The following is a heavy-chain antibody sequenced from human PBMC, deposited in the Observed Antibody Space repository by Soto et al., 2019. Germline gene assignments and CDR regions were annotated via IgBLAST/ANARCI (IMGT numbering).Heavy chain of an antibody. Sequence: TXESLRLSSAASGATFTSYATTWVRQVPGEGLQWVSSISKSGDSTYYADSVKGRFTTSRDNSKNTLYLQMNSLRAEDTAIYYCAKGSFGFDYWGQGTLVTVSS. D-gene: IGHD3-10*01. CDR2: ISKSGDST. J-gene: IGHJ4*02. V-gene: IGHV3-23*01. CDR3: AKGSFGFDY. CDR1: GATFTSYA.